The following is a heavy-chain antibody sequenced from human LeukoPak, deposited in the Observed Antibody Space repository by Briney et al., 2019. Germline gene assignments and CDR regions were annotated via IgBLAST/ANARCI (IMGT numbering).Heavy chain of an antibody. Sequence: SETLSLTCAVYGGSFSGYYWSWIRQPPGKGLEWIGEINHSGSTNYNPSLKSRVTISVDTSKNQFSLKLSSVTAADTAVYYCARGPPATYYYDSSGYYYSSYFDLWGRGTLVTVSS. CDR1: GGSFSGYY. J-gene: IGHJ2*01. D-gene: IGHD3-22*01. CDR3: ARGPPATYYYDSSGYYYSSYFDL. V-gene: IGHV4-34*09. CDR2: INHSGST.